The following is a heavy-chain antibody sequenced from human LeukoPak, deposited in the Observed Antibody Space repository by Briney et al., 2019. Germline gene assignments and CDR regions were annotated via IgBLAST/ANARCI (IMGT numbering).Heavy chain of an antibody. V-gene: IGHV3-21*01. D-gene: IGHD3-22*01. CDR2: ISSSSSYI. J-gene: IGHJ4*02. CDR3: ASLVVSNQGGDYTFDY. Sequence: GGSLRLSCGASGFTFSTYSMNWVRQAPGKGLEWVSSISSSSSYIYYADSVKGRFTISRDNAKNSLYLQMNSLRAEDTAVYYCASLVVSNQGGDYTFDYWGQGTLVTVSS. CDR1: GFTFSTYS.